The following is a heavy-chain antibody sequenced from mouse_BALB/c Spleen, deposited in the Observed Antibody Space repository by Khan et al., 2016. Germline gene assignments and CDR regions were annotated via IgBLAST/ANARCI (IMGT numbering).Heavy chain of an antibody. CDR3: ARWLLRYFDV. Sequence: QIQLVQSGPELKKPGETVKISCKASGYTFTNYGMNWVKQAPGKGLKWMGWINTNTGEPTYAEEFKGRFAFSLETSASTAYLQINNLKNEDTATYCCARWLLRYFDVWGAGTTVTVSS. CDR2: INTNTGEP. D-gene: IGHD2-3*01. CDR1: GYTFTNYG. J-gene: IGHJ1*01. V-gene: IGHV9-3*02.